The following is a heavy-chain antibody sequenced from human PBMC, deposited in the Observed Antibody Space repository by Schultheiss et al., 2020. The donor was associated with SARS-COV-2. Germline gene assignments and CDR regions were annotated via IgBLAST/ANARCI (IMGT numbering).Heavy chain of an antibody. CDR1: GFNFSDYY. J-gene: IGHJ1*01. CDR3: AKDAGEQQLQAFQH. D-gene: IGHD6-13*01. Sequence: GESLKISCAASGFNFSDYYLTWIRQAPGKGLEWISYISRTGTTVYYADSVQGRFIISRDNSKNTLYLQMNSLRAEDTALYYCAKDAGEQQLQAFQHWGQGTLVTVSS. V-gene: IGHV3-11*01. CDR2: ISRTGTTV.